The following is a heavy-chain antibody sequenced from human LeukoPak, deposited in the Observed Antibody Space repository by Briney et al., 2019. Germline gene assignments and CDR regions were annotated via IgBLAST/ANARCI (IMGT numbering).Heavy chain of an antibody. J-gene: IGHJ4*02. CDR2: ISSGNYYI. Sequence: GGSLRLSCAASGFTFSSYSMNWVRQAPGQGLEWVSSISSGNYYIYYTDSVKGRFTISRDNAKNSLYLQMNSLRAEDTAVYYCARDLGSSDPPDYWGQGTLVTVSS. D-gene: IGHD6-6*01. V-gene: IGHV3-21*01. CDR1: GFTFSSYS. CDR3: ARDLGSSDPPDY.